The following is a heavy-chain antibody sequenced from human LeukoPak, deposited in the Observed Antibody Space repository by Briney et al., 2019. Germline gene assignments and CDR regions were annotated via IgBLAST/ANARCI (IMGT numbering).Heavy chain of an antibody. CDR1: GGTFSSYA. Sequence: GASVKVSCKASGGTFSSYAISWVRQAPGQGLEWMGRIIPIFGIANYAQKFQGRVTITADKSTSTAYMELSSLRSEDTAVYYGAREQYQLLLSPSDYYYYGMDVWGQGTTVTVSS. CDR3: AREQYQLLLSPSDYYYYGMDV. D-gene: IGHD2-2*01. J-gene: IGHJ6*02. V-gene: IGHV1-69*04. CDR2: IIPIFGIA.